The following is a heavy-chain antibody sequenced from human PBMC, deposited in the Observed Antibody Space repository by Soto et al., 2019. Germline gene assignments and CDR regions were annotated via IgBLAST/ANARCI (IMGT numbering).Heavy chain of an antibody. Sequence: QVQLVQSGAEVKKPGSSVKVSCKASGGTFRSYSISWVRHAPGQGLEWMGGIIPIFDITNYAQKFQGRVTITADESTSTAYMELSSLGSDDTAVYYCARPDEGGYSSNHHYYYAVDVWGQGTTVTV. V-gene: IGHV1-69*01. D-gene: IGHD3-22*01. J-gene: IGHJ6*02. CDR1: GGTFRSYS. CDR2: IIPIFDIT. CDR3: ARPDEGGYSSNHHYYYAVDV.